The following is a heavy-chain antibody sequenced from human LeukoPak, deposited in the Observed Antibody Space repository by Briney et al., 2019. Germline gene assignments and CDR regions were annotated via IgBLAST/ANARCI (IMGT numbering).Heavy chain of an antibody. Sequence: GGSLRLSCAASGFSFSSHWMSWVRQAPGKGLEWVANINQAGSEKYYVDSVKGRFTISRDNAKNSLYLQMNSLRAEDTAVYYCARIGYSYGPLGYYMDVWGKGTTVTISS. CDR1: GFSFSSHW. V-gene: IGHV3-7*01. CDR3: ARIGYSYGPLGYYMDV. D-gene: IGHD5-18*01. CDR2: INQAGSEK. J-gene: IGHJ6*03.